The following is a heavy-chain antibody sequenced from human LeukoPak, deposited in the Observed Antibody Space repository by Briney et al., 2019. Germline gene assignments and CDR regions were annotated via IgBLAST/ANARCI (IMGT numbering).Heavy chain of an antibody. J-gene: IGHJ6*03. CDR3: AKDGIAARQWGYYYYYYMDV. Sequence: GGSLRLSCAASGFTFSSYGMHWVRQAPGKGLEWVAVISYDGSNKYYADSVKGRFTISRDNSKNTLYLQMNSLRAEDTAVYYCAKDGIAARQWGYYYYYYMDVWGKGTTVTVSS. CDR1: GFTFSSYG. D-gene: IGHD6-6*01. CDR2: ISYDGSNK. V-gene: IGHV3-30*18.